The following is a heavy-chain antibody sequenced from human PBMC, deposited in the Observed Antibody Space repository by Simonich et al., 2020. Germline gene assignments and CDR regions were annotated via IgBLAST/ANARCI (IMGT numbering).Heavy chain of an antibody. CDR3: ASASYGSGSYYDY. J-gene: IGHJ4*02. V-gene: IGHV3-30*07. CDR2: ISYDGSNK. D-gene: IGHD3-10*01. CDR1: GFTFSSYA. Sequence: QVQLVESGGGVVQPGRSLRLSCAASGFTFSSYAMHWVRQAPGKGLEWVAVISYDGSNKYYADSVKGRFTISRDNSKNTLYLQMNSLRAEDTAVYYCASASYGSGSYYDYWGQGTLVTVSS.